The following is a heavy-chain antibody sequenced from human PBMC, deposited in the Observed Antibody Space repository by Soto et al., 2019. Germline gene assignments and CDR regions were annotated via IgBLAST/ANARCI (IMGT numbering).Heavy chain of an antibody. CDR2: IHSDGSST. D-gene: IGHD2-21*02. CDR3: ARGDRGAFDL. V-gene: IGHV3-74*01. Sequence: EVPLVESEGGLVQPGGSLRLSCAASGFTFSYYWMHWVRQAPGQGLVWVSRIHSDGSSTTYADSVNGRFTISRDNAKNTLYLQMNSLRAEDTAVYYCARGDRGAFDLWGQGTMVTVSS. J-gene: IGHJ3*01. CDR1: GFTFSYYW.